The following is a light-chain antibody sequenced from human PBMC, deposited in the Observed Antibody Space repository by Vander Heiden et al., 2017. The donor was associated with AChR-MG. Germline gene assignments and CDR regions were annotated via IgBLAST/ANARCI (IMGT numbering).Light chain of an antibody. CDR2: HTS. V-gene: IGLV7-43*01. CDR3: LLYYDGVQLG. CDR1: SGAVISEYY. J-gene: IGLJ2*01. Sequence: HIVGTQAPSFTVSPGRTGSLPCPSRSGAVISEYYPNWFQQKPGQAPRPLIYHTSNRYSWTPARFSGSLLGGKAALTLSGVQPEDEAADYCLLYYDGVQLGFGGGTKFTVL.